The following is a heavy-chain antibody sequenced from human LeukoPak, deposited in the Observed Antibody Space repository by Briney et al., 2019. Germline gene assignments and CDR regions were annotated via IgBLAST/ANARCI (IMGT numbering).Heavy chain of an antibody. J-gene: IGHJ5*02. CDR1: GFTFSSYW. CDR3: AVYSSSSGGLDP. D-gene: IGHD6-6*01. CDR2: IKQDGREK. V-gene: IGHV3-7*05. Sequence: PGGSLRLSCPASGFTFSSYWMTWVRQAPRKGLEWVANIKQDGREKYYVDSVKGRFTISRDNAKNSLYLQINSLRAEDTDVYYCAVYSSSSGGLDPWGQGTLVTVSS.